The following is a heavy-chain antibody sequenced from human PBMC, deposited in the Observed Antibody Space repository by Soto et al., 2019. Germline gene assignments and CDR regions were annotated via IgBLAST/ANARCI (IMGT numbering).Heavy chain of an antibody. CDR3: AREGWPLLQTGMDV. V-gene: IGHV3-48*02. D-gene: IGHD2-15*01. CDR1: GFTFRSYS. J-gene: IGHJ6*02. CDR2: ISSSNRTI. Sequence: GGSLRLSCAASGFTFRSYSMNWVRQAPGKGLEWVSYISSSNRTINYADSVKGRFTISRDNAKNSLYLQMHSLRDEDTAVYYCAREGWPLLQTGMDVWGQGTTVTVSS.